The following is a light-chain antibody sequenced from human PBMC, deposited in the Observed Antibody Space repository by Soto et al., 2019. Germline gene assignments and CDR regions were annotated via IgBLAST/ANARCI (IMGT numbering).Light chain of an antibody. CDR1: QSISSY. J-gene: IGKJ2*01. V-gene: IGKV1-39*01. CDR2: AAS. Sequence: DIQMTQSPSSLSASVGDRVTITCRASQSISSYLNWYQQKPGKASKLLIYAASSLQSGVPSRFSGSGSGTDFTLTISSLQPEDFETYYCQQSYSTLYTFGQGTKLEIK. CDR3: QQSYSTLYT.